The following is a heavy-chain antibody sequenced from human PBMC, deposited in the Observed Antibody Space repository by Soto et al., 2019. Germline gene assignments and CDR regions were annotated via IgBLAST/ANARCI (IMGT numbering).Heavy chain of an antibody. V-gene: IGHV3-23*01. D-gene: IGHD2-15*01. Sequence: EVQLLESGGGLVQPGGSLRLSCAASGFTFSSYAMSWVRQAPGKGLEWVSAISGSGGSTYYADSVKGRFTISRDNSRNPLYLQMNRLRDEDTAVYYCAKDGGWQGWYCDLWGRGTLVTVSS. J-gene: IGHJ2*01. CDR2: ISGSGGST. CDR3: AKDGGWQGWYCDL. CDR1: GFTFSSYA.